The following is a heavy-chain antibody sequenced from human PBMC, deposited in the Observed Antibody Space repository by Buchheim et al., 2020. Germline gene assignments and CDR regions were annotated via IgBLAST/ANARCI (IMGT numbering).Heavy chain of an antibody. CDR3: AAQPYYYSGMDV. J-gene: IGHJ6*02. V-gene: IGHV3-23*01. CDR1: GFTFNSYT. CDR2: ISGSGGST. Sequence: EVQLLESGGGLVQPGGSLRLSCAASGFTFNSYTMSWVRQAPGKGLEWVSAISGSGGSTYYADSVKGRFTISRDNSKNTLYLQMNSLRVEDTATYYCAAQPYYYSGMDVWGQGTT.